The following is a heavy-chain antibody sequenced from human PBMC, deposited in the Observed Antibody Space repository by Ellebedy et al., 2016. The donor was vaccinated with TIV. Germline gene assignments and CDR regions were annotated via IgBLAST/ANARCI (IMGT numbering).Heavy chain of an antibody. V-gene: IGHV3-23*01. D-gene: IGHD3-10*01. J-gene: IGHJ4*02. CDR1: GFTFSSYA. CDR3: AGGSGSYSNFDY. CDR2: ISGSGGST. Sequence: GESLKISCAASGFTFSSYAMSWVRQAPGKGLEWVSAISGSGGSTYYADSVKGRFTISRDNSKNTLYLQMNSLRAEDTAVYYCAGGSGSYSNFDYWGQGTLVTVSS.